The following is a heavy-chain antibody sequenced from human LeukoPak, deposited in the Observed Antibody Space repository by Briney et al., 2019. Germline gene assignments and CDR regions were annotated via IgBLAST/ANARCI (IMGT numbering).Heavy chain of an antibody. CDR2: VRSKAHNYAT. V-gene: IGHV3-73*01. D-gene: IGHD6-13*01. CDR1: GFTFSGSA. J-gene: IGHJ4*02. Sequence: GGSLRLSCAASGFTFSGSAMHWVRQASGKGLEWVGRVRSKAHNYATTYAASVHGRFTISRDDSKNTAYLQMNSLKTEDTAVYYCTRHGHSSSWVYYFDYWGQGTLVTVSS. CDR3: TRHGHSSSWVYYFDY.